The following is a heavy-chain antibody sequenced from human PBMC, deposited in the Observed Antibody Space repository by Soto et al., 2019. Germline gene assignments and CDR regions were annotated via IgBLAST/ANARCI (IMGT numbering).Heavy chain of an antibody. V-gene: IGHV2-5*02. Sequence: QITLKESGPALVKPTQTLTLTCTFSGFSLSTSGEAVGWIRQPPGEALEWLALIYWDDDNRYNTTLKTRLTIPTDTSRHPVVLTLTNMEPVYTATNSCARYVTASPAGGFDPWGQGILVTVSS. CDR2: IYWDDDN. CDR1: GFSLSTSGEA. D-gene: IGHD3-10*02. CDR3: ARYVTASPAGGFDP. J-gene: IGHJ5*02.